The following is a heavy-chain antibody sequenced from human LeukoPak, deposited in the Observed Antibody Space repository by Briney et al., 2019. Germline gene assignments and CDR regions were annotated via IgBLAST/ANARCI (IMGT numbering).Heavy chain of an antibody. CDR1: GGSISSGGYY. CDR3: ARVYGDSKIFDY. CDR2: IYYSGST. V-gene: IGHV4-31*03. D-gene: IGHD4-17*01. Sequence: SQTLSLTCTVSGGSISSGGYYWSWIRQHPGKGLGWIGYIYYSGSTYYNPSLKSRVTISVDTSKNQFSLKLSSVTAADTAVYYCARVYGDSKIFDYWGQGTLVTVSS. J-gene: IGHJ4*02.